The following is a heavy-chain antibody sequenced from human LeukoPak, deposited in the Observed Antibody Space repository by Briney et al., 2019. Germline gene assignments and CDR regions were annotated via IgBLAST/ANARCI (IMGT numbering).Heavy chain of an antibody. D-gene: IGHD3-3*01. CDR3: AREEERIAIFGVTNSRFDY. V-gene: IGHV1-69*13. CDR1: GYTFTSYG. CDR2: IMPIFDTA. J-gene: IGHJ4*02. Sequence: GASVKVSCKASGYTFTSYGISWVRQAPGQGLEWMGGIMPIFDTADYAQKFQGRITITADESTSTAYMELSSLRSEDTAVYYCAREEERIAIFGVTNSRFDYWGQGTLVTVSS.